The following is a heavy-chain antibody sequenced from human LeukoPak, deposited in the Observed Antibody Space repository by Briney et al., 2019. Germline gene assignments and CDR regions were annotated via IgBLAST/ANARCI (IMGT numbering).Heavy chain of an antibody. Sequence: SETLSLTCTVSGGSISSYYWSWIRQPAGKGLEWIGRIYTSGSTNYNPSLKSRVTMSVDTSKNQFSLKLSSVTAADTAVYYCARTIAASGLYYFDYWGQGTLVTVSS. CDR3: ARTIAASGLYYFDY. CDR1: GGSISSYY. D-gene: IGHD6-13*01. J-gene: IGHJ4*02. CDR2: IYTSGST. V-gene: IGHV4-4*07.